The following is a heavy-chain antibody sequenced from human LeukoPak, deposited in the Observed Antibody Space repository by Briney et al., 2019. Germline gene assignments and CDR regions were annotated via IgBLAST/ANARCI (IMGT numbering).Heavy chain of an antibody. CDR1: GGSISSSSYY. Sequence: SETLSLTCTVSGGSISSSSYYWGWIRQPPGKGLEWIGSLYYSGSTYYNPSLKSRVTISVDTSKNQFSLKLSSVTAADTAVYYCARRAVVPAAIGFFDYWGQGTLVTVSS. V-gene: IGHV4-39*01. J-gene: IGHJ4*02. CDR2: LYYSGST. CDR3: ARRAVVPAAIGFFDY. D-gene: IGHD2-2*01.